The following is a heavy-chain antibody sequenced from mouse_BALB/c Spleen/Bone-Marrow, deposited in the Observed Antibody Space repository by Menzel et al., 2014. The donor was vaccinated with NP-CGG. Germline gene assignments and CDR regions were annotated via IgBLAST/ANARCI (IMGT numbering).Heavy chain of an antibody. J-gene: IGHJ1*01. CDR2: INPYIGGT. Sequence: VQLQQSGPELVKPGASVKISCKASGYTFTEYNMHWVKQSHGKSLEWIEGINPYIGGTNYNQKFKGKATLTVDKSSSTVYMDLRSLTSDDSAVYYCARSGDYDDWYFDVWGAGTTVTVSS. CDR3: ARSGDYDDWYFDV. CDR1: GYTFTEYN. V-gene: IGHV1-18*01. D-gene: IGHD2-4*01.